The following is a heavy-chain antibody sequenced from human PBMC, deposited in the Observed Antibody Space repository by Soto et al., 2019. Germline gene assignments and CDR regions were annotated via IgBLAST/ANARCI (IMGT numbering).Heavy chain of an antibody. CDR2: TYYRSKWFQ. CDR1: GDSVSSDITS. D-gene: IGHD3-10*01. V-gene: IGHV6-1*01. CDR3: ARGNALDV. J-gene: IGHJ3*01. Sequence: PSQTLSLTCAISGDSVSSDITSWNWIRQSPSRGLEWLGRTYYRSKWFQDYAASVKSRITINPDTSKNQFSLELNSMTPEDTAVYYCARGNALDVWGQGTVVTVSS.